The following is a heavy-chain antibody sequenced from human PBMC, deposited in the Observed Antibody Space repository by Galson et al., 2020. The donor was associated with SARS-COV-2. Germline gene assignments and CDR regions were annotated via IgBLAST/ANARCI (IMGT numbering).Heavy chain of an antibody. CDR2: IDWDDDK. V-gene: IGHV2-70*01. D-gene: IGHD6-13*01. CDR1: GFSLSTSGMC. Sequence: SGPKLVKPTQTLTLTCTFSGFSLSTSGMCVSWIRQPPGQALEWLALIDWDDDKYYSTSLKTRLTIPKDTSNNQVVLTMTNMDPVDTATYYWARIALAAAGSGDYYYYGMDVWGQGTTVTVSS. J-gene: IGHJ6*02. CDR3: ARIALAAAGSGDYYYYGMDV.